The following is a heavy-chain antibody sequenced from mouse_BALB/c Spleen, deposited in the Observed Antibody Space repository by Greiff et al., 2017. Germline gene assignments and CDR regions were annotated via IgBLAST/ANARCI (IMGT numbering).Heavy chain of an antibody. J-gene: IGHJ1*01. V-gene: IGHV5-17*02. Sequence: EVMLVESGGGLVQPGGSRKLSCAASGFTFSSYGMHWVRQAPEKGLEWVAYISSGSSTNYYADKVKGRFTITRDNTNNTLFLQITSLTSEDTAMYYCARGTINWDFDDWGEGTTVTVSS. D-gene: IGHD2-4*01. CDR1: GFTFSSYG. CDR3: ARGTINWDFDD. CDR2: ISSGSSTN.